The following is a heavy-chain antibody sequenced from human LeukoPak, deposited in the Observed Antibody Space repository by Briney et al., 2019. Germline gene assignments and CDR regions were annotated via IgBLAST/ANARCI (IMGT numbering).Heavy chain of an antibody. CDR3: ARHIGGGIEDMDV. CDR2: IYVTGN. Sequence: SETLSLTCTVSGGSIGTYYWSWVRQSPGKGLEWIGYIYVTGNRYNPYLQCRVPISVDTSRNQFFLKMSSVTAADTAVYYCARHIGGGIEDMDVWGKGTKVTVSS. J-gene: IGHJ6*03. V-gene: IGHV4-59*08. D-gene: IGHD3-16*02. CDR1: GGSIGTYY.